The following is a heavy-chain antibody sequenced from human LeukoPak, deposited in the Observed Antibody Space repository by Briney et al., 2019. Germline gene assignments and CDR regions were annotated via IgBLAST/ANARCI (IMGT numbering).Heavy chain of an antibody. J-gene: IGHJ3*02. CDR1: GGSFSGYY. V-gene: IGHV4-34*01. CDR2: INHSGST. Sequence: KSSETLSLTCAVYGGSFSGYYWSWIRQPPGKGLEWIGEINHSGSTNYNPSLKSRLSISVDTSKNQFSLKLSSVTAADTALYYCARDSGYNVNDHDVNAFDIWGQGTMVTISS. CDR3: ARDSGYNVNDHDVNAFDI. D-gene: IGHD5-24*01.